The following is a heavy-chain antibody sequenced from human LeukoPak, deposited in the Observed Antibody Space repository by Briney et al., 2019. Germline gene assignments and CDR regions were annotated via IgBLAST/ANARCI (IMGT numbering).Heavy chain of an antibody. V-gene: IGHV3-74*01. J-gene: IGHJ6*02. D-gene: IGHD1-20*01. CDR1: GFTFSSYW. CDR2: INSDGSST. CDR3: AKGITGNSYYYYGMDV. Sequence: PGGSLRLSCAASGFTFSSYWMHWVRQAPGKGLVWVSRINSDGSSTSYADSVKGRFTISRDNSKNTLYLQMNSLRAEDTAVYYCAKGITGNSYYYYGMDVWGQGTTVTVSS.